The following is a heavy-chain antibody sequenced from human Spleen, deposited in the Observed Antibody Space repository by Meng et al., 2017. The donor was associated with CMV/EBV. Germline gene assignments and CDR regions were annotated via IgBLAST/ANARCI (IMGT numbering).Heavy chain of an antibody. D-gene: IGHD1-7*01. CDR3: TRHSITGTTGG. V-gene: IGHV3-73*02. Sequence: EGEVWVSGGGVVQPGGSLKLSCAASGFTFSGSAMHWVRQASGKGLEWVGRIRSKANSYATAYAASVKGRFTISRDDSKNTAYLQMNSLKTEDTAVYYCTRHSITGTTGGWGQGTLVTVSS. CDR2: IRSKANSYAT. J-gene: IGHJ4*02. CDR1: GFTFSGSA.